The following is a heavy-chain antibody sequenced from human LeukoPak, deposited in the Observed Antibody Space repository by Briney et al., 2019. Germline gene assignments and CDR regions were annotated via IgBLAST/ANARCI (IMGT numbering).Heavy chain of an antibody. Sequence: GGSLRLSCAASGFTFNNYALHWVRQAPGKGLEWVAFISYDGSNTYFADSVKGRFTISRDNSKNTLYLQMGSLRAEDMAVYYCARDMDVDCGGDCYSSLFDYWGQGTLVTVSS. D-gene: IGHD2-21*02. CDR1: GFTFNNYA. CDR3: ARDMDVDCGGDCYSSLFDY. J-gene: IGHJ4*02. CDR2: ISYDGSNT. V-gene: IGHV3-30*14.